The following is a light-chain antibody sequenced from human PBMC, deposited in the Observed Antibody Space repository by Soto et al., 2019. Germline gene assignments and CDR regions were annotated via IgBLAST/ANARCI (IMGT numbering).Light chain of an antibody. CDR2: GAS. V-gene: IGKV3-20*01. CDR3: QQYGNSPFT. CDR1: QAFNSGF. Sequence: EIVLTQSPGTLSLSPGETVTLSCRASQAFNSGFLAWYQQNPGQAPSLLISGASTSATGIPDRFSGSGSGTNFSLTINRLEPEDFAVYYCQQYGNSPFTFGQGNKLKIK. J-gene: IGKJ2*01.